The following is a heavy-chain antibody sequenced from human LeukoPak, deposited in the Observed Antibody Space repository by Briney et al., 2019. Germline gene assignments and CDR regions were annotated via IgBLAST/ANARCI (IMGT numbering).Heavy chain of an antibody. Sequence: GGSLRLSCAASGFTFNTYSMNWVRQAPGKGLEWVSSISSSGYIYYAASVKGRFTISRDNAKNSLYLQMNSLRGEDTAVYYCARADSFDYWGRGTLVTVSS. CDR1: GFTFNTYS. CDR2: ISSSGYI. V-gene: IGHV3-21*01. CDR3: ARADSFDY. J-gene: IGHJ4*01.